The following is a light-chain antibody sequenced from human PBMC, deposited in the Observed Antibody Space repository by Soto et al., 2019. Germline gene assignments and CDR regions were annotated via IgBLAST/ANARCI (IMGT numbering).Light chain of an antibody. CDR1: SSNIGDNY. CDR2: DNN. Sequence: QSVLTQSPSVSAAPGQKVTLSCSGSSSNIGDNYVSWYQQLPGTAPKLLIYDNNKRPSGIPDRFSGSKSGTSATLGITGLQTGDEADYYCGTWDSSLSAGVFGGGTKLTVL. CDR3: GTWDSSLSAGV. V-gene: IGLV1-51*01. J-gene: IGLJ2*01.